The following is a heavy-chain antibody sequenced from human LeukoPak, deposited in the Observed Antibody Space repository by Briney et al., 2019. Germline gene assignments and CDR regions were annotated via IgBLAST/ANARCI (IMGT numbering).Heavy chain of an antibody. V-gene: IGHV3-20*04. CDR1: GFTFDEYG. J-gene: IGHJ4*02. CDR3: ARRFLYSSSWFFDL. D-gene: IGHD6-13*01. Sequence: GGSLRLSCAASGFTFDEYGMTWVRQVPGKGLECVSGINWNGGNAGYADSVKGRFTISRDNAKNSLYLQMDSLTAEDTALYYCARRFLYSSSWFFDLWGQGTLVTVSS. CDR2: INWNGGNA.